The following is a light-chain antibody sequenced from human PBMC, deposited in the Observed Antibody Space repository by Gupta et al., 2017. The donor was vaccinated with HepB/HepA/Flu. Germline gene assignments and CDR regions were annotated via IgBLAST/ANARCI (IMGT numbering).Light chain of an antibody. CDR1: QSIDMY. Sequence: DIQLTPSPSSLSASVGDRVTITCRASQSIDMYLNWYQQKPGKAPKLLIYGASILRSGVPSRFSGGGSGTDFTLTISRLQPEDFATYYCQQSSGTLTFGQGTRLEIK. V-gene: IGKV1-39*01. CDR3: QQSSGTLT. CDR2: GAS. J-gene: IGKJ5*01.